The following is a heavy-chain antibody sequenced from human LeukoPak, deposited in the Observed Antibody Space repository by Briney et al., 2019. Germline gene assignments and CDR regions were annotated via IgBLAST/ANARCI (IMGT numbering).Heavy chain of an antibody. J-gene: IGHJ4*02. CDR3: SRAPNYDFWLDC. V-gene: IGHV3-49*04. Sequence: GRSLRLSCTGSGFTFGDSGINWARQAPGKRLEWVGFIRSRNYGGKIEYAASVRGRFTILRDDSESIAYLQMNNLKSEDSAVYYCSRAPNYDFWLDCWGQGTLITVSS. D-gene: IGHD3-3*01. CDR2: IRSRNYGGKI. CDR1: GFTFGDSG.